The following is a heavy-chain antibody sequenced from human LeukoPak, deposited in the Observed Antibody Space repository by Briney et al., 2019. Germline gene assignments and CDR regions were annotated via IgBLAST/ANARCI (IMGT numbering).Heavy chain of an antibody. V-gene: IGHV3-74*01. CDR1: GFTFSSYW. D-gene: IGHD6-25*01. CDR2: INSDGTRT. J-gene: IGHJ3*02. CDR3: ARVGARLGAFDI. Sequence: PGGSLRLSCAASGFTFSSYWMHWVRQAPGKGLVWVSRINSDGTRTSYADSVKGRFTISRDNAKNTLYLQMNSLRAEDTAVYYCARVGARLGAFDIWGQGTMVTVPS.